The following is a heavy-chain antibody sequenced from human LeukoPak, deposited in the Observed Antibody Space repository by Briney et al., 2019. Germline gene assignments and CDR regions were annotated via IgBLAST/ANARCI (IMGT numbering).Heavy chain of an antibody. V-gene: IGHV4-61*02. D-gene: IGHD6-19*01. CDR2: IYTSGST. CDR1: GGSISSGSYY. CDR3: ARHSYSSGWWDPLTDY. J-gene: IGHJ4*02. Sequence: SETLSLTCTVSGGSISSGSYYWSWIRQPAGKGLEWIGRIYTSGSTNYNPSLKSRVTISVDTSKNQFSLKLSSVTAADTAVYYCARHSYSSGWWDPLTDYWGQGTLVTVSS.